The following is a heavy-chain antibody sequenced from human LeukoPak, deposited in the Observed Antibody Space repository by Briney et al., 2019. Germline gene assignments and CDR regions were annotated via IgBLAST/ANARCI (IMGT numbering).Heavy chain of an antibody. CDR3: AKTTMIVPFFDY. Sequence: GGSLRLSCAASGFTFSIYTMNWVRQAPGKGLEWVSSISGSGGSTYYADSVKGRFTISRDNSKNTLYLQMNSLRAEDTAVYYCAKTTMIVPFFDYWGQGTLVTVSS. D-gene: IGHD3-22*01. V-gene: IGHV3-23*01. CDR2: ISGSGGST. J-gene: IGHJ4*02. CDR1: GFTFSIYT.